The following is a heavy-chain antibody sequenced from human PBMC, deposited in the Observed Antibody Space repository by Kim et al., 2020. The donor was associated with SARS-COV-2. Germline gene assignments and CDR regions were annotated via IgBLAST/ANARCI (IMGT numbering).Heavy chain of an antibody. V-gene: IGHV4-34*01. J-gene: IGHJ5*02. Sequence: SETLSLTCAVYGGSFSGYYWSWIRQPPGKGLEWIGEINHSGSTNYNPSLKSRVTISVDTSKNQFSLKLSSVTAADTAVYYCARGSSEYYYGSGSYFPWGQGTLVTVSS. CDR3: ARGSSEYYYGSGSYFP. CDR1: GGSFSGYY. D-gene: IGHD3-10*01. CDR2: INHSGST.